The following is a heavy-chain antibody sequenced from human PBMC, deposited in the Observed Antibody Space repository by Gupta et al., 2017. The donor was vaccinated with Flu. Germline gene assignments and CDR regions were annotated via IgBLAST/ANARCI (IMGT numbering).Heavy chain of an antibody. CDR2: SGGGGGGT. D-gene: IGHD6-19*01. CDR1: GFTFSSFV. J-gene: IGHJ4*02. CDR3: VKGDRNSGWDN. Sequence: EVQLLESGGGLEQPGGSLRLSCAASGFTFSSFVLSWVRQAPGKGLEWVAVSGGGGGGTYYADSVKGRFTISRDNSKNTLYLQMNSLRAEDTAVYYCVKGDRNSGWDNWGQGTLVTVSS. V-gene: IGHV3-23*01.